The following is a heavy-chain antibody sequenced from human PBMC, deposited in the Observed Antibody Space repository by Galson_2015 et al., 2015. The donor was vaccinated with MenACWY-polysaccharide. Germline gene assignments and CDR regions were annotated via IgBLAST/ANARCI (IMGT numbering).Heavy chain of an antibody. D-gene: IGHD3-3*01. CDR1: GFNFSTYE. J-gene: IGHJ4*02. Sequence: SLRLSCAASGFNFSTYEMKWVRQAPGKGLEWVSYISSSGRTIYYGDSVRGRFTISRDNAKNSLYLQMNSLGAEDTAVYYCARGIAGVEYDFWSGYYDHWGQGTLVTVSS. CDR2: ISSSGRTI. V-gene: IGHV3-48*03. CDR3: ARGIAGVEYDFWSGYYDH.